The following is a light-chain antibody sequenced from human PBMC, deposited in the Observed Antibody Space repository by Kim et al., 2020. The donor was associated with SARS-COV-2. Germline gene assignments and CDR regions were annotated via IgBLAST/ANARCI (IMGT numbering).Light chain of an antibody. J-gene: IGLJ1*01. Sequence: QSITISCTGTTSDIGTYNYVSWYQQHPGKAPKVIIYDVSNRPSGVSSRFSGSKSGNTASLTISGLQGEDEAEYYCSSYTTSGTRYVFGAGTKVTVL. CDR1: TSDIGTYNY. V-gene: IGLV2-14*03. CDR3: SSYTTSGTRYV. CDR2: DVS.